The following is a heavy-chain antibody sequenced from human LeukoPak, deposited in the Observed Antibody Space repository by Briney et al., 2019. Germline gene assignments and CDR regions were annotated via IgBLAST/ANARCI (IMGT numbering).Heavy chain of an antibody. CDR1: GFTFSSYN. CDR3: AKVAYSGGWSPFDY. D-gene: IGHD6-19*01. CDR2: ISASGGSS. J-gene: IGHJ4*02. V-gene: IGHV3-23*01. Sequence: GGSLRLSCAASGFTFSSYNMNWVRQAPGKGLEWVSAISASGGSSYYADSVKGRFTISRDNSKNTLYLQMNSLRAEDTAVYYCAKVAYSGGWSPFDYWGQGTLVTVSS.